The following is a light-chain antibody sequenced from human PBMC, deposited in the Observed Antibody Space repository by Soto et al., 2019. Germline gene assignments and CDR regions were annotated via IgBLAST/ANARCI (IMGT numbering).Light chain of an antibody. CDR1: AGAVTSGYY. J-gene: IGLJ7*01. CDR3: LLYDGGAGV. V-gene: IGLV7-43*01. Sequence: QTVVTQEPSLTVSPGETVTLTCASSAGAVTSGYYPSWFQQKPGQAPRSLLYSTSRKHSWTPDRFSGSLLGGKAALTLSGVQPYDEAEYYCLLYDGGAGVFGGGTQLTVL. CDR2: STS.